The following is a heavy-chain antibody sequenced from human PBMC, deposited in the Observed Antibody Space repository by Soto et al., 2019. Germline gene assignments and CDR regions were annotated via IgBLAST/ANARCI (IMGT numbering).Heavy chain of an antibody. D-gene: IGHD5-18*01. J-gene: IGHJ4*02. Sequence: QVHLVQSGAEVKKPGASVKVSCKASGFSFNTYGITWVRQAPGQGPEGRGWISTYNTKYAQKFEGRVTMTTDTVTTDTSTTIAYMELVSLRPDDTAVYYCARVYDSYGWGGFDYWGQGTLVTVSS. CDR1: GFSFNTYG. CDR2: ISTYNT. CDR3: ARVYDSYGWGGFDY. V-gene: IGHV1-18*04.